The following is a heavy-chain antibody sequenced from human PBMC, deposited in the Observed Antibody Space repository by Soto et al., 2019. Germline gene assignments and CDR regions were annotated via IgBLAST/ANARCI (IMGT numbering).Heavy chain of an antibody. V-gene: IGHV4-30-4*01. J-gene: IGHJ5*02. D-gene: IGHD6-19*01. CDR3: ARTGRIAVAVTWDWFDP. CDR1: GGSISSGDYY. Sequence: QVQLQESGPGLVKPSQTLSLTCTVSGGSISSGDYYWSWIRQPPGKGLEWIGYIYYSGSTYYNPSLKSRVTIAVDTSKHQFSLKLSSVTAADTAVYYCARTGRIAVAVTWDWFDPWGQGTLVTVSS. CDR2: IYYSGST.